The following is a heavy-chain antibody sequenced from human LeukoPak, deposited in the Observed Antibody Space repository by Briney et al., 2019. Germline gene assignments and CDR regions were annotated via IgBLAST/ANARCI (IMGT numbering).Heavy chain of an antibody. Sequence: PGGPLRLSCAASGFTVSSNYMNWVRQAPGKGLEWVSIIYSGGSTYYADSVKGRFTISRDNAKSSLYLQMNSLRAEDTAVYYCASVGSSSWMDNWFDPWGQGTLVTVSS. CDR2: IYSGGST. D-gene: IGHD6-13*01. CDR3: ASVGSSSWMDNWFDP. CDR1: GFTVSSNY. J-gene: IGHJ5*02. V-gene: IGHV3-53*01.